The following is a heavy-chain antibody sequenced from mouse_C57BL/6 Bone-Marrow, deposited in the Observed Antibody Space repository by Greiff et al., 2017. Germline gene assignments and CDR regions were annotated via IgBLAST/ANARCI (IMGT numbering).Heavy chain of an antibody. D-gene: IGHD2-3*01. CDR3: ARYDAWFAY. V-gene: IGHV1-69*01. CDR2: IDPSDSYT. J-gene: IGHJ3*01. Sequence: QVQLQQPGAELVMPGASVKLSCKASGYTFTSYWMHWVQQRPGQGLEWIGEIDPSDSYTNYNQKFKGKSTLTVDKASSTAYMQLSSLTSEDSAVYYCARYDAWFAYWGQGTLVTVSA. CDR1: GYTFTSYW.